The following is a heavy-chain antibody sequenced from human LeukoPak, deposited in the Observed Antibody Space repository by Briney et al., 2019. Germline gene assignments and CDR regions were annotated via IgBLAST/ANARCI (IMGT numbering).Heavy chain of an antibody. CDR3: AKVTWESRPPDCNS. V-gene: IGHV3-48*01. D-gene: IGHD6-6*01. Sequence: PGGSLRLSCAASGFTFSSFGMNWVRQAPGKGLEWVSYISSSSNTIYYADSVKGRFTISRDNFKNIVYLEMNSLRAEDTATYYCAKVTWESRPPDCNSWGPGTLVTVSS. J-gene: IGHJ4*02. CDR1: GFTFSSFG. CDR2: ISSSSNTI.